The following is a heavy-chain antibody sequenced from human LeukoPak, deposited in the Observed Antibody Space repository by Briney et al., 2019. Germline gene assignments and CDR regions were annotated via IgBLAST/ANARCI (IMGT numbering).Heavy chain of an antibody. CDR2: IYWDDDK. CDR1: GFSLSTSAVG. D-gene: IGHD3-10*01. V-gene: IGHV2-5*02. J-gene: IGHJ4*02. CDR3: AHHYGLGGYFDY. Sequence: SGPTLVKPTQTLTLTCTFSGFSLSTSAVGVGWIRQPPGKALEWLALIYWDDDKRYSPSLKSRLTITKDTSKNQVVLIMTNMDPVDTATYYCAHHYGLGGYFDYWGQGTLVTVSS.